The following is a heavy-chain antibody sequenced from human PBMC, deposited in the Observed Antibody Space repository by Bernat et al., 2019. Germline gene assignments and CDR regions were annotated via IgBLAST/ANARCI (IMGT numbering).Heavy chain of an antibody. CDR1: GYTFNTYG. CDR2: ISAYNGNT. CDR3: ARTRRYYGSGSYLDV. D-gene: IGHD3-10*01. Sequence: QVQLVQSGAEVKKPGASVKVSCKASGYTFNTYGISWVRQAPGQGLEWMGWISAYNGNTSYAQTLQGRVTMTTDTCTSTAYMELRSLRSDDTAVYYCARTRRYYGSGSYLDVWGQGTTVTVSS. V-gene: IGHV1-18*01. J-gene: IGHJ6*02.